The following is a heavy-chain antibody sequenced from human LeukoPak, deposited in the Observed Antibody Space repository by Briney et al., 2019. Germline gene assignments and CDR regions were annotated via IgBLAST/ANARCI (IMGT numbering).Heavy chain of an antibody. CDR3: ARDYDFWSGYWGNWFDP. J-gene: IGHJ5*02. Sequence: PGGSLRLSCVASGFTFRKYDLCWVRQAPGKGLEWVSGFGGEGGDDTYYADSVKGRFTISRDNAKNSLYLQMNSLRAEDTAVYYCARDYDFWSGYWGNWFDPWGQGTLVTVSS. CDR1: GFTFRKYD. CDR2: FGGEGGDDT. D-gene: IGHD3-3*01. V-gene: IGHV3-23*01.